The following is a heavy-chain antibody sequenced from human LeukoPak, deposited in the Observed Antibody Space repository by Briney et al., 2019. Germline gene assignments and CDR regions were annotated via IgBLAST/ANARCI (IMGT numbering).Heavy chain of an antibody. J-gene: IGHJ5*02. V-gene: IGHV1-69*01. CDR3: ARSPRGYSGYEARLNWFDP. CDR2: IIPIFGTA. D-gene: IGHD5-12*01. Sequence: SVKVSCKASGGTFISYAISWVRQAPGQGLEWMGGIIPIFGTANYAQKFQGRVTITADESTSTAYMELSSLRSEDTAVYYCARSPRGYSGYEARLNWFDPWGQGTLVTVSS. CDR1: GGTFISYA.